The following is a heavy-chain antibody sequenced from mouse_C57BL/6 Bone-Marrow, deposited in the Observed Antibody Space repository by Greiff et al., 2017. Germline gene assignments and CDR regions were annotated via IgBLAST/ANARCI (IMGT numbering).Heavy chain of an antibody. CDR3: ARMNYYSNYVDYFDY. D-gene: IGHD2-5*01. J-gene: IGHJ2*01. CDR1: GYTFTSYD. V-gene: IGHV1-85*01. CDR2: IYPRDGST. Sequence: QVQLQQSGPELVKPGASVKLSCKASGYTFTSYDINWVKQRPGQGLGWIGWIYPRDGSTKYNEKFKGKATLTVDTSSSTAYMELHSLTSEDSAVYFCARMNYYSNYVDYFDYWGQGTTLTVSS.